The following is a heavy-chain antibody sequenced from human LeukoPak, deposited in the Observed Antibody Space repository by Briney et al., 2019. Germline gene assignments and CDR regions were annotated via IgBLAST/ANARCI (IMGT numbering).Heavy chain of an antibody. D-gene: IGHD6-13*01. V-gene: IGHV4-61*03. Sequence: PSETLSLTCTVSGGSISSSNSYWGWIRQPPGQGLEWIGYIYNGESTNYNPSLKSRVTISVDTSKKHFSLKLISVTAADTAVYYCARERGEEAAMGWFDPWGQGTLVTVSS. CDR3: ARERGEEAAMGWFDP. CDR1: GGSISSSNSY. J-gene: IGHJ5*02. CDR2: IYNGEST.